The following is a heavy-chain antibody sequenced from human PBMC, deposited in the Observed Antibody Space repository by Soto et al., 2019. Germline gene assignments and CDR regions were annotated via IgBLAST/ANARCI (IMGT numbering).Heavy chain of an antibody. D-gene: IGHD2-8*01. V-gene: IGHV4-4*02. CDR2: IHHSGST. CDR1: GDSISSRNW. J-gene: IGHJ5*02. Sequence: QVQLQESGPGLVKPSENLSLTCAVSGDSISSRNWWSWVRQTPGKGLEYIGEIHHSGSTNYNPSLKSRVTMSVDKSKNQFSLNLNSVTAAATAIYYCARRKLEMMYVGWFQPWGQGTLVTVSS. CDR3: ARRKLEMMYVGWFQP.